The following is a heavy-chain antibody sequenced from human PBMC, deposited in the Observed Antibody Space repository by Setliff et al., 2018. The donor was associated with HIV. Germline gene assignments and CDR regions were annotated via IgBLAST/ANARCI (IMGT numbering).Heavy chain of an antibody. J-gene: IGHJ3*02. Sequence: GASVKVSCKASGYTFTGYYIHWVRQAPGQGLEWMGWINPNSGVTHYAQKFQGRVTMTRDTSISTAYMELSSLTSDDTVVYYCAREDYSGSYDGNAFDIWGQGTMVTVSS. D-gene: IGHD1-26*01. CDR3: AREDYSGSYDGNAFDI. V-gene: IGHV1-2*02. CDR2: INPNSGVT. CDR1: GYTFTGYY.